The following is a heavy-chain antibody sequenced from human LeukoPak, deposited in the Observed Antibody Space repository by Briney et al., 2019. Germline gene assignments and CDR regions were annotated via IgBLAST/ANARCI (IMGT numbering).Heavy chain of an antibody. V-gene: IGHV1-8*03. D-gene: IGHD3-3*01. CDR3: ASGSFDFWSGYYLDH. Sequence: ASVKVSCKASGYTFSSYGINWVRQATRPGREWMGWMSPNGGNTGYAQKFQGRFTITRNTSISTAYTELSSLRSEDTAGYYCASGSFDFWSGYYLDHWGRGTLVTVSS. CDR2: MSPNGGNT. CDR1: GYTFSSYG. J-gene: IGHJ4*02.